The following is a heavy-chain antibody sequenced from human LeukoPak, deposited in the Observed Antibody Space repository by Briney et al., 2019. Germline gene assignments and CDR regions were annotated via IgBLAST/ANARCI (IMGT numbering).Heavy chain of an antibody. Sequence: SVKVSCKASGGTFSSYAISWVRQAPGQGLEWMGRIIPIFGTANYAQKFQGRVTITTDESTSTAYMELSSLRSEDTAVYYCARMPLPAGTIEDYWGQGTLVTVPS. CDR2: IIPIFGTA. J-gene: IGHJ4*02. D-gene: IGHD6-13*01. V-gene: IGHV1-69*05. CDR1: GGTFSSYA. CDR3: ARMPLPAGTIEDY.